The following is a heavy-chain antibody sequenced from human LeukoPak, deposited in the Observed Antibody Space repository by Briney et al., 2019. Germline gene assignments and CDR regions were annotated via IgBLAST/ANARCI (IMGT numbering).Heavy chain of an antibody. CDR1: GGSMSTYY. D-gene: IGHD5-24*01. Sequence: SETLSLTCTVSGGSMSTYYWSWIRQPPGKGLEWIGYNNYVGSSNYNASLKSRVSISLDTSMNQFSLKLSSVTAADTAVYYCAGRLWRRDGYNLSAFDIWGQGTMVTVSS. J-gene: IGHJ3*02. V-gene: IGHV4-59*01. CDR2: NNYVGSS. CDR3: AGRLWRRDGYNLSAFDI.